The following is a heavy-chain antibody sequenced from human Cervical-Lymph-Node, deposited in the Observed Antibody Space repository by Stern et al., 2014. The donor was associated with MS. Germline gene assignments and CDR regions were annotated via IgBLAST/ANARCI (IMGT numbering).Heavy chain of an antibody. J-gene: IGHJ4*02. CDR2: ISSTSTYI. V-gene: IGHV3-21*01. CDR3: TRARRGFDY. CDR1: GFTFRNYT. Sequence: EVQLVQSGGGLVKPGGSLRLSCAVSGFTFRNYTMNWVRQAPGRGLECVSSISSTSTYIYYADSVKGRFTISRDNAKNSLYLQMNSLRAEDTAVYYCTRARRGFDYWGQGTLVTVSS.